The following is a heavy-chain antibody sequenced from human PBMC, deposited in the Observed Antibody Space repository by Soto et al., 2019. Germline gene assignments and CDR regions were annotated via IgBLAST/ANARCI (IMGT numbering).Heavy chain of an antibody. V-gene: IGHV4-34*01. D-gene: IGHD3-10*01. J-gene: IGHJ6*04. CDR1: GGSFSGYY. Sequence: QVQLPQWGAGLLKPSETLSLTCAVYGGSFSGYYWSWIRQPPRKGLELIGEINHSGSTNYNPSLKSSVTIAVDASKNQFSLKLSSVTAADTAVYYCARGPPLITMVRGVIIMVGYYGMDVWGKGTTVTVSS. CDR3: ARGPPLITMVRGVIIMVGYYGMDV. CDR2: INHSGST.